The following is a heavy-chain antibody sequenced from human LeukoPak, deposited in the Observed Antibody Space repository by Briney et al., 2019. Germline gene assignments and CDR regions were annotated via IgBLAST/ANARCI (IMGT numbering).Heavy chain of an antibody. CDR3: ARGDRFGYYYYYYGMDV. CDR2: ISYDGINE. V-gene: IGHV3-30-3*01. Sequence: RPGGSLRLSCAASGFTFSSFAMHWVRQAPGKGLEWVSVISYDGINEYYADSVKGRFTISRDNSKNTLFLQMNSLRTEDTAMYYCARGDRFGYYYYYYGMDVWGQGATVTVSS. J-gene: IGHJ6*02. D-gene: IGHD3-10*01. CDR1: GFTFSSFA.